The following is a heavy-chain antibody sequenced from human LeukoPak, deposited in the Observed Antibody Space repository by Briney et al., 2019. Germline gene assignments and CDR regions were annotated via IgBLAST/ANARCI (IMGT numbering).Heavy chain of an antibody. CDR2: IYHSGST. CDR3: ARGVRIAAAGLYYFDY. Sequence: SGTLSLTCAVAGASISNSNWWTWVRQPPGKGLEWIGEIYHSGSTNYKPSLKSRATISVDKSKNQFSLKLSSVTAADTAVYYCARGVRIAAAGLYYFDYWGQGTLVTVSS. CDR1: GASISNSNW. D-gene: IGHD6-13*01. J-gene: IGHJ4*02. V-gene: IGHV4-4*02.